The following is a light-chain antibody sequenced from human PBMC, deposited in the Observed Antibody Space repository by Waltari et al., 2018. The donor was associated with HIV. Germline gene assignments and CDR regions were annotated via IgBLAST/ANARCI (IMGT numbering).Light chain of an antibody. CDR2: GHK. J-gene: IGLJ2*01. Sequence: QSVLTQPPSTSGTPEERVTISCPGTTSHIGGNTVSWFQQLPVTAPTVLIYGHKQRTSGVPDRFSVAKSGTSASLAISGLQFEDEADYYCASWDDSLNGPVFGGGTKLSVV. CDR1: TSHIGGNT. CDR3: ASWDDSLNGPV. V-gene: IGLV1-44*01.